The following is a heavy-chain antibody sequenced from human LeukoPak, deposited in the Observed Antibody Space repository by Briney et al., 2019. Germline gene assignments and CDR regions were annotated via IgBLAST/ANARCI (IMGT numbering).Heavy chain of an antibody. CDR1: GGSTSSYY. CDR3: ARDRPYYYDSSGYYTGMDV. Sequence: LETLSLTCTVSGGSTSSYYWSWIRQPAGKGLEWIGRIYTSGSTNYNPSLKSRVTMSIDTSKNQFSLKLTSVTAADTAVYFCARDRPYYYDSSGYYTGMDVWGQGTTVPVSS. V-gene: IGHV4-4*07. CDR2: IYTSGST. J-gene: IGHJ6*02. D-gene: IGHD3-22*01.